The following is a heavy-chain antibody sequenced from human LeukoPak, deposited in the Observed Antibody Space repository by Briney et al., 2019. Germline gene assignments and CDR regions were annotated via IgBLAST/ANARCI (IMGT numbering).Heavy chain of an antibody. CDR3: ARDARTSYDSSGYYFDY. V-gene: IGHV1-46*01. CDR2: INPSGGST. Sequence: GAPVKVSCKASGYTFTSYYMHWVRQAPGQGLEWMGIINPSGGSTSYAQKFQGRVTMTRDTSTSTVYMELSSLRSEDTAVYYCARDARTSYDSSGYYFDYWGQGTLVTVSS. J-gene: IGHJ4*02. CDR1: GYTFTSYY. D-gene: IGHD3-22*01.